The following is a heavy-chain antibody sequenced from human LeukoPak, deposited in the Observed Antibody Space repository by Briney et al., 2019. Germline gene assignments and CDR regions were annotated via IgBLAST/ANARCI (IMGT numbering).Heavy chain of an antibody. D-gene: IGHD3-10*01. CDR3: ARDRGTMVRGVITDDY. CDR1: GFTFSSYW. Sequence: PGGSLRLSCAAPGFTFSSYWMHWVRQAPGKGLVWVSRVNSDGSSTSYADSVKGRFTISRDNAKNTLYLQMNSLRAEDTAVYYCARDRGTMVRGVITDDYWGQGTLVTVSS. V-gene: IGHV3-74*01. J-gene: IGHJ4*02. CDR2: VNSDGSST.